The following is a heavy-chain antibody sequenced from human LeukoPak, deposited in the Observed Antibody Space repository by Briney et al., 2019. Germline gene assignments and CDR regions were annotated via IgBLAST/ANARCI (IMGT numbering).Heavy chain of an antibody. J-gene: IGHJ3*02. CDR2: IIPIFGTA. V-gene: IGHV1-69*13. CDR3: ARDSPESSPYCSSTSCYLGGAFDI. Sequence: SVKVSCKASGGTFSSYAISWVRQAPGQGLEWMGGIIPIFGTANYAQKFQGRVTITADESTSTAYMELSSLRSEDTAVHYCARDSPESSPYCSSTSCYLGGAFDIWGQGTMVTVSS. CDR1: GGTFSSYA. D-gene: IGHD2-2*01.